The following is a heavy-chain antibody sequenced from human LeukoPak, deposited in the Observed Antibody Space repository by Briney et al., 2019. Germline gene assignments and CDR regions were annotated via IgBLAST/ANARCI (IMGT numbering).Heavy chain of an antibody. CDR2: IHYTGST. J-gene: IGHJ4*02. V-gene: IGHV4-59*08. Sequence: SETLSLTCTVSGGSISSYYWSWIRQSPGKGLECIGYIHYTGSTNYNPSLKSRVTISVDTSKNQFSLKLSSVTAADTAVYYCARGIVVVTPFDYWGQGTLVTVSS. CDR3: ARGIVVVTPFDY. D-gene: IGHD3-22*01. CDR1: GGSISSYY.